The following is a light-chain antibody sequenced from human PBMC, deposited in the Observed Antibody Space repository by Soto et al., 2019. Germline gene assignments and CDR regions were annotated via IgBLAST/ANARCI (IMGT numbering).Light chain of an antibody. CDR2: RAS. CDR1: QSVSSSY. CDR3: QQYGSSLWT. V-gene: IGKV3-20*01. Sequence: EIVLTQSPGTLSLSPGERATLSCRASQSVSSSYLAWYQQKPGQAPRLLIYRASSRATGIPDRFSGSGSGTDFTLTISRLEPDDFAVYYCQQYGSSLWTFGQGTKVEIK. J-gene: IGKJ1*01.